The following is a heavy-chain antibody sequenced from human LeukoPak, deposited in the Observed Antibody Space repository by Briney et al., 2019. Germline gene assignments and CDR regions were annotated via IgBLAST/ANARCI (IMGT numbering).Heavy chain of an antibody. CDR2: IYYRGST. CDR3: ARGYCSGGSCYSSYYYSYMDV. CDR1: GGSISSYY. Sequence: SETLSLTCTVSGGSISSYYWSWIRQPPGKGLEWIGYIYYRGSTYYNPSLKSRVTISVDTSKSQFSLKLSSVTAADTAVYYCARGYCSGGSCYSSYYYSYMDVWGKGTTVTVSS. J-gene: IGHJ6*03. D-gene: IGHD2-15*01. V-gene: IGHV4-59*01.